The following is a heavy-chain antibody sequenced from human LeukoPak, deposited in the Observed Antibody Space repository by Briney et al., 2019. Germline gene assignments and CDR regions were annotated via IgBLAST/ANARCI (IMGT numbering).Heavy chain of an antibody. Sequence: GGSLRLSCAASGFTFSGYAMSWVRQAPGKGLEWVSAISGSGGSTYYADSVKGRFTISRDNSKNTLYLQMNSLRAEDTAVYYCATDRGGYGSGSYDYWGQGTLVTVSS. D-gene: IGHD3-10*01. V-gene: IGHV3-23*01. CDR2: ISGSGGST. J-gene: IGHJ4*02. CDR1: GFTFSGYA. CDR3: ATDRGGYGSGSYDY.